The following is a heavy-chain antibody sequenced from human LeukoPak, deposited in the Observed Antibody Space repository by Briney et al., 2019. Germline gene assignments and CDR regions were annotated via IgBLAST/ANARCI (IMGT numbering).Heavy chain of an antibody. CDR3: ARGSRTYYDFWSGYH. Sequence: ASVKVSCKASGYTFTGYYMHWVRQAPGQGLEWMGWINPNSGGTNYAQKFQGWVTMTRDTSISTAYMELSRLRSDDTAVYYCARGSRTYYDFWSGYHWGQGTLVTVSS. D-gene: IGHD3-3*01. V-gene: IGHV1-2*04. CDR2: INPNSGGT. J-gene: IGHJ5*02. CDR1: GYTFTGYY.